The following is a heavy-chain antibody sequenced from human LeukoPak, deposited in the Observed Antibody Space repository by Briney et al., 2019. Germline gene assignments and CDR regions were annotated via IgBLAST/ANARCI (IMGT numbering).Heavy chain of an antibody. Sequence: AASVKVSCKASGYTFTGYYMPWVRQAPGQGLEWMGWINPNSGGTNYAQKFQGRVTMTRDTSISTAYMELSRLRSDDTAVYYCARGYDSIGYSFYWGQGTLVTVSS. D-gene: IGHD3-22*01. V-gene: IGHV1-2*02. CDR3: ARGYDSIGYSFY. CDR1: GYTFTGYY. CDR2: INPNSGGT. J-gene: IGHJ4*02.